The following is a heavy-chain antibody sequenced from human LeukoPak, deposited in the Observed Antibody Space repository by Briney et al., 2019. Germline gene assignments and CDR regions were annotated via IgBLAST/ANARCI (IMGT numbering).Heavy chain of an antibody. J-gene: IGHJ5*02. V-gene: IGHV1-2*06. CDR1: GGTFSSYA. D-gene: IGHD6-19*01. CDR2: INPNSGGT. CDR3: ARDPRRIAVAGPQGSRWFDP. Sequence: GASVKVSCKASGGTFSSYAISWVRQAPGQGLEWMGRINPNSGGTNYAQKFQGRVTMTRDTSISTAYMELSRLRSDDTAVYYCARDPRRIAVAGPQGSRWFDPWGQGTLVTVSS.